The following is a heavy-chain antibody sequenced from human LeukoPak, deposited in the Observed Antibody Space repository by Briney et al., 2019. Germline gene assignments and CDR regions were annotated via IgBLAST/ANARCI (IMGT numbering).Heavy chain of an antibody. J-gene: IGHJ4*02. CDR2: ISYDGNNK. V-gene: IGHV3-30-3*01. D-gene: IGHD6-19*01. CDR3: ARAVAVAGPLNY. Sequence: PGGSLRLSCAASGFTFSSYTMHWVRQAPGKGLEWVAVISYDGNNKYYADSVKGRFTISRDNSKNTLYLQMNSLRAEDTAVYYCARAVAVAGPLNYWGQGTLVTVSS. CDR1: GFTFSSYT.